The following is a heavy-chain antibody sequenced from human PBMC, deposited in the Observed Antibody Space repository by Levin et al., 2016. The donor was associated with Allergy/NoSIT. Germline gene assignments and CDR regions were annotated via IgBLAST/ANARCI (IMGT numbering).Heavy chain of an antibody. Sequence: SETLSLTCAFYGGPFTAYYWSWVRQPPGKGLEWIGEINHRGNTNYNPSLQSRVTISMDTSKNQFSLKLSSVTAADTAVYYCANCGSETYFDYWGRGTLVTVSS. V-gene: IGHV4-34*01. J-gene: IGHJ4*02. CDR1: GGPFTAYY. CDR2: INHRGNT. CDR3: ANCGSETYFDY. D-gene: IGHD2-21*01.